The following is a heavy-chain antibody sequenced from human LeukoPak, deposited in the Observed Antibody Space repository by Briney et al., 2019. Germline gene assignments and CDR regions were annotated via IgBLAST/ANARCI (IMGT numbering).Heavy chain of an antibody. CDR3: ARDSSGYSYGLTFDAFDI. J-gene: IGHJ3*02. CDR2: ISSSGSTI. CDR1: GFTFSDYY. Sequence: GGSLRLSCAASGFTFSDYYMSWIRQAPGKGLEWVSYISSSGSTIYYADSVKGRFTISRDNAKNSLYLQMNSLRAEDTAVYYCARDSSGYSYGLTFDAFDIWGQGTMVTVSS. D-gene: IGHD5-18*01. V-gene: IGHV3-11*04.